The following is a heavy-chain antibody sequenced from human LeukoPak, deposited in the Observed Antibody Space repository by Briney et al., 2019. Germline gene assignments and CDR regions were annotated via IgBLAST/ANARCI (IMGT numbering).Heavy chain of an antibody. J-gene: IGHJ4*02. CDR3: ARRGSYYDSVGYYYFDY. V-gene: IGHV4-59*08. D-gene: IGHD3-22*01. Sequence: KPSETLSLTCTVSGGSISTSYWSWIRQPPGKGLEWIGYIYYTGNTNYNPSLKSRVTISVDTSKNQFSLKLSSVTAADTAVYFCARRGSYYDSVGYYYFDYWGQGTLVTVSS. CDR2: IYYTGNT. CDR1: GGSISTSY.